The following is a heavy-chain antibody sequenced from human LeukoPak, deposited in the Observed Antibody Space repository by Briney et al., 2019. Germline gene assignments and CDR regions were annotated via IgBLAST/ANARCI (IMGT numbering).Heavy chain of an antibody. Sequence: SVKVSCKASGGTFSSYAISWVRQAPGQGLEWMGGIIPIFGTANYAQKFQGRVTITADKSTSTAYMELSSLRSEDTAVYYCARMSYDSSGYYYRFDYWGQGTLVTVSS. CDR2: IIPIFGTA. J-gene: IGHJ4*02. CDR3: ARMSYDSSGYYYRFDY. D-gene: IGHD3-22*01. CDR1: GGTFSSYA. V-gene: IGHV1-69*06.